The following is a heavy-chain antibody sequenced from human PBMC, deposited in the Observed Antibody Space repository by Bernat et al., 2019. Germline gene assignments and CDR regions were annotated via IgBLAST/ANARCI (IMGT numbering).Heavy chain of an antibody. Sequence: QVQLVQSGAEVKKPGSSVKVSCKASGGTFSSYAISWVRQAPGQGLEWMGWISAYNGNTNYAQKLQGRVTMTTDTSTSTAYMELRSLRSDDTAVYYCARCDYGDYAPPGGYWGQGTLVTVSS. J-gene: IGHJ4*02. CDR3: ARCDYGDYAPPGGY. D-gene: IGHD4-17*01. CDR1: GGTFSSYA. CDR2: ISAYNGNT. V-gene: IGHV1-18*01.